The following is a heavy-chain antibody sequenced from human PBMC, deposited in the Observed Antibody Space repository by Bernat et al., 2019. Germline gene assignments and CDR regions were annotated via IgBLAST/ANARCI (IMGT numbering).Heavy chain of an antibody. V-gene: IGHV3-43*02. J-gene: IGHJ3*02. CDR3: AKDLYYGSSGYHAFDI. CDR2: ISGDGGST. Sequence: EVQLVESGGGVVQPGGSLRLSCAASGFTFDDYAMHWVRQVLGKGLEWVPLISGDGGSTYYADSVKGRFTISRDNSKNSLYLQMNSLRTEDTALYYCAKDLYYGSSGYHAFDIWGQGTMVTVSS. CDR1: GFTFDDYA. D-gene: IGHD3-22*01.